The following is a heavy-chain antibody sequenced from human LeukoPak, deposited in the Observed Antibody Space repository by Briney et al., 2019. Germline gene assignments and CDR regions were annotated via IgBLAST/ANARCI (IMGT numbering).Heavy chain of an antibody. Sequence: SETLSLTCTVSGGSISSYYWSWIRPPAGKGLEGIVRIYTSGSTNYNPSLKSRVTMSVDTSKNHFSLKLSSVTAADTAVYYCARDVGWLGDYWGQGTLVTVSS. CDR1: GGSISSYY. CDR3: ARDVGWLGDY. D-gene: IGHD3-9*01. J-gene: IGHJ4*02. CDR2: IYTSGST. V-gene: IGHV4-4*07.